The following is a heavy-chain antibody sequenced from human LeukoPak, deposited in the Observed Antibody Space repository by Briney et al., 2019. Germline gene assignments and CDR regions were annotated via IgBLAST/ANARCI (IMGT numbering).Heavy chain of an antibody. J-gene: IGHJ4*02. Sequence: GGSLTLLCGRWEFTFSTYWMSWVRHPPGKGLECLANIKQEGSEAYYMDSVKGRFTLSRDHAKNLLYAQINSRRADDRAIYYCATEYKLYWGQGTVVSVSS. V-gene: IGHV3-7*05. CDR2: IKQEGSEA. CDR1: EFTFSTYW. CDR3: ATEYKLY. D-gene: IGHD1-14*01.